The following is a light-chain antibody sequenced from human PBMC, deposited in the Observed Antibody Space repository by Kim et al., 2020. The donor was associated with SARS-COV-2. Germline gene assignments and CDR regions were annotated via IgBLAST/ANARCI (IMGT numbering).Light chain of an antibody. CDR3: NSRDSSGNHLGV. J-gene: IGLJ3*02. CDR1: TLRCDY. Sequence: QTVRLTCQGVTLRCDYASWHQQTPGQAPVLVIYGKNSRPSGIPDRFSGSSSGNTASLTITGAQAEDEADYYCNSRDSSGNHLGVFGGGTQLTVL. V-gene: IGLV3-19*01. CDR2: GKN.